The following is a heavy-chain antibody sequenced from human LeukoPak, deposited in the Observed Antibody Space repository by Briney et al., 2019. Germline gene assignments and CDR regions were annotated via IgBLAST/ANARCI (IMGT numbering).Heavy chain of an antibody. Sequence: WVRQAPGKGLEWIGSIYYSGSTYYNPSLKSRVTISVDTSKNQFSLKLSSVTAADTAVYYCARDADGYNYGYWGQGTLVTVSS. V-gene: IGHV4-39*07. CDR2: IYYSGST. D-gene: IGHD5-24*01. J-gene: IGHJ4*02. CDR3: ARDADGYNYGY.